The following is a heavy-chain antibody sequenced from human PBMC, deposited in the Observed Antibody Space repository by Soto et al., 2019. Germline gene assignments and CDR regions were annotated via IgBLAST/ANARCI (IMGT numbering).Heavy chain of an antibody. CDR1: GFTFSSYG. J-gene: IGHJ5*02. D-gene: IGHD6-6*01. CDR3: AKGYSSSSRPRFDP. V-gene: IGHV3-30*18. Sequence: GGSLRLSCAASGFTFSSYGMHWVRQAPGKGLEWVAVISYDGSKKYYADSVKGRFTISRDNSKNTLYLQMNSLRAEDTAVYYCAKGYSSSSRPRFDPWGQGTLVTVSS. CDR2: ISYDGSKK.